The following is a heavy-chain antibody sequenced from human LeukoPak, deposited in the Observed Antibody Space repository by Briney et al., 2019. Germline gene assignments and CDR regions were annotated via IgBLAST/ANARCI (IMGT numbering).Heavy chain of an antibody. J-gene: IGHJ5*02. CDR3: TVPASGGNWFDP. Sequence: GGSLRLSCEASGFSFTNTWMRWGRQAPGKGLEWVCRVKSKADDGTTDYAAPVQGRFTISRNDSKNTLSLQMNSLKTEDTAVYYCTVPASGGNWFDPWGPGTLVTVSS. V-gene: IGHV3-15*01. D-gene: IGHD2-2*01. CDR2: VKSKADDGTT. CDR1: GFSFTNTW.